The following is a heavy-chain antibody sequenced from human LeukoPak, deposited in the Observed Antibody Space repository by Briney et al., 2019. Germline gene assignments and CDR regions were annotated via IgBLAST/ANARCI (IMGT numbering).Heavy chain of an antibody. Sequence: PSETLSLTCTVSGGSISNYFWSWIRQPAGKGLEGIGRIYTPGITNCNPSLESRVTMSVDTSQNQFSLRLNSVTAADTAVYFCARNALRGYIYGFDYWGQGTLVTVSS. V-gene: IGHV4-4*07. CDR2: IYTPGIT. D-gene: IGHD5-18*01. J-gene: IGHJ4*02. CDR1: GGSISNYF. CDR3: ARNALRGYIYGFDY.